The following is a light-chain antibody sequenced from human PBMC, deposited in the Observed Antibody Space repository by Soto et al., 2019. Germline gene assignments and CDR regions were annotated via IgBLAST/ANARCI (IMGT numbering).Light chain of an antibody. CDR3: HSYTSSTTYV. J-gene: IGLJ1*01. Sequence: QSALTQPASVSGSPGQSITISCTGTSSDVGGYHYVSWYQHHPGKAPKLMIYDVSTRPSGVSNRFSGSKSGNTASLTISGLQAEDEADYYCHSYTSSTTYVFGTGTKVTAL. V-gene: IGLV2-14*03. CDR1: SSDVGGYHY. CDR2: DVS.